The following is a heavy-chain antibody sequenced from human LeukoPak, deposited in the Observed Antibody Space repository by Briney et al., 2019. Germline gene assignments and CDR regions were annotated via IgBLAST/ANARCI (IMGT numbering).Heavy chain of an antibody. V-gene: IGHV3-9*01. D-gene: IGHD6-19*01. CDR3: AKVSLLAQPVTGNYFDF. CDR1: GFTLSTYW. CDR2: ISWHSGSR. J-gene: IGHJ4*02. Sequence: GGSLRLSCAASGFTLSTYWMHWVRQAPGKGLEWVAGISWHSGSRGYADSVKGRFTISRDNAKNSLYLQMNSLRAEDTDLYYCAKVSLLAQPVTGNYFDFWGQGTLVTVSS.